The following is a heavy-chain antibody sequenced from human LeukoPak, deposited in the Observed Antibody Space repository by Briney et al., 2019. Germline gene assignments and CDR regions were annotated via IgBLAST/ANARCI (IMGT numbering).Heavy chain of an antibody. J-gene: IGHJ4*02. D-gene: IGHD2-15*01. CDR2: IYSGGST. CDR1: GFTVSNNY. V-gene: IGHV3-66*01. CDR3: ARICSGVSCSINS. Sequence: PGGSLRLSCAASGFTVSNNYMSWVRQAPGKGLEWVALIYSGGSTYYADFVKGRFTISRDNAKNTLYLQMNSLRAEDTAVYYCARICSGVSCSINSWGQGTLVTVSS.